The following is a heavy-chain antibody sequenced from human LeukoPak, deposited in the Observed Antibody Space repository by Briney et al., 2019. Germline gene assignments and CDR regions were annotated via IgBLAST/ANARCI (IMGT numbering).Heavy chain of an antibody. CDR1: GYTFTSYG. CDR3: VRDPNYHDTSGSIGCNY. V-gene: IGHV1-18*01. J-gene: IGHJ4*02. D-gene: IGHD3-22*01. CDR2: ISAYNGNT. Sequence: ASVKVSCKASGYTFTSYGISWVRQAPGQGLEWMGWISAYNGNTNYAQKLQGRVTMTTDTSTSTAYMELRSLRSDDTAVYYCVRDPNYHDTSGSIGCNYWGQGTLVTVSS.